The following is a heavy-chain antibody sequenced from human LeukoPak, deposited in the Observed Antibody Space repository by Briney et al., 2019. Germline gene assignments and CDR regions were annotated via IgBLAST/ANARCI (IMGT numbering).Heavy chain of an antibody. J-gene: IGHJ4*02. V-gene: IGHV3-7*04. CDR2: VKQDGSEK. CDR1: GFTFSSYW. D-gene: IGHD3-22*01. CDR3: ARELDTMIVVVMGLDY. Sequence: GGSLRLSCAVSGFTFSSYWMSWVRQAPGKGLEWVANVKQDGSEKYYVDSVKGRFTISRDNAKNSLYLQMNSLRAEDTAVYYCARELDTMIVVVMGLDYWGQGTLVTVSS.